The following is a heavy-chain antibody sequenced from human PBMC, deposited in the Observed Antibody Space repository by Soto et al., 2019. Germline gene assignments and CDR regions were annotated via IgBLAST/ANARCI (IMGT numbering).Heavy chain of an antibody. CDR3: AKEPVGPDWYFEL. V-gene: IGHV3-23*01. Sequence: DVQLLESGGGLVQPGGSLRLSCAASGFTFRSYAMSWVRQAPGKGLEWVSGISGSGISTHYADSVKGRFTVPRDNSKNTLYLQMNGLRAEDTAVYNCAKEPVGPDWYFELWGRGTLVTVSS. J-gene: IGHJ2*01. CDR2: ISGSGIST. CDR1: GFTFRSYA.